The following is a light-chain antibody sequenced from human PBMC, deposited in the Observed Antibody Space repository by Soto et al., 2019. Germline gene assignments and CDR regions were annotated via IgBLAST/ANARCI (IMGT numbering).Light chain of an antibody. J-gene: IGKJ1*01. CDR1: QSISSW. Sequence: DIRMTQSPSTLSASVGDRVTITCRASQSISSWLAWYQQKPGKAPKLLIYDASSLESGVPSRFSGSGSGTEFTLTISSLQPDDLATYYCQQYNSYPGTFGKGTKVEIK. V-gene: IGKV1-5*01. CDR2: DAS. CDR3: QQYNSYPGT.